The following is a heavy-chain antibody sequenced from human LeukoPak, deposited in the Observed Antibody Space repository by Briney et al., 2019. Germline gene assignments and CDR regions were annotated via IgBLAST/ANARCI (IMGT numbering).Heavy chain of an antibody. J-gene: IGHJ4*02. D-gene: IGHD2-15*01. CDR3: ARDSYPEYCSGGSCYGTFDY. V-gene: IGHV4-4*02. CDR2: IYHSGST. CDR1: GGSISSSNW. Sequence: PSGTLSLTCAVSGGSISSSNWWSWVRQPPGKGLEWIGEIYHSGSTYYNPSLKSRVTISVDTSKNQFSLKLSSVTAADTAVYYCARDSYPEYCSGGSCYGTFDYWGQGTLVTVSS.